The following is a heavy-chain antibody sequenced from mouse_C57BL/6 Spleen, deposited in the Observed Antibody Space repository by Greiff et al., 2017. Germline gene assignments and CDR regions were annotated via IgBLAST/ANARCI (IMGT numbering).Heavy chain of an antibody. Sequence: EVKLMESGGGLVKPGGSLKLSCAASGFTFSSYAMSWVRQTPEKRLEWVATISDGGSYTYYPDNVKGRFTISRDNAKNNLYLQMSHLKSEDTAMYFCATLYYGSSYGYFDVWGTGTTVTVSS. J-gene: IGHJ1*03. V-gene: IGHV5-4*03. CDR3: ATLYYGSSYGYFDV. D-gene: IGHD1-1*01. CDR2: ISDGGSYT. CDR1: GFTFSSYA.